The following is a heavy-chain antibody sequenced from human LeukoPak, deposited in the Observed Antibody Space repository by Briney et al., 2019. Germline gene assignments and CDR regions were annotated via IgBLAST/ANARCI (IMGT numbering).Heavy chain of an antibody. Sequence: GTSLRLSCAASGFTFSGYAMHWVRRAPSKGLEWVTVMSFDGENKYYADSVKGRFSISRDNSKDTLYLQMNSLRAEDTAVYYCAKDRGSYTTEPEGVFQHWGQGTLVTVSS. J-gene: IGHJ1*01. CDR1: GFTFSGYA. D-gene: IGHD1-26*01. CDR3: AKDRGSYTTEPEGVFQH. CDR2: MSFDGENK. V-gene: IGHV3-30*04.